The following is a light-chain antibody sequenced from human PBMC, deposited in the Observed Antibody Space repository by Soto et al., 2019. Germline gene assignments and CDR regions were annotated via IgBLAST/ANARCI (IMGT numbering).Light chain of an antibody. CDR2: GAS. Sequence: EIVMTQSPATLSVSPGERATLSCRASQSVSSNLARYQQKPGQAPRLLIYGASTRATGIPARFSGSGSGTEFTLTISSLQSEDFAVYYCQQYNNWGTFGGGTKVEIK. CDR3: QQYNNWGT. V-gene: IGKV3-15*01. CDR1: QSVSSN. J-gene: IGKJ4*01.